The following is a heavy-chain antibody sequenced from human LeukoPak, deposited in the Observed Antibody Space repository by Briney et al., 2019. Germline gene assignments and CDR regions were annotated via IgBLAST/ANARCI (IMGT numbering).Heavy chain of an antibody. Sequence: PGGSLRLSCAASGFTSSSYSMNWVRQAPGKGLEWVSSISSSSSYIYYADSVKGRFTISRDNAKNPLYLQMNSLRAEDTAVYYCARGYCSGGSCRKLDYWGQGTLVTVSS. CDR3: ARGYCSGGSCRKLDY. D-gene: IGHD2-15*01. CDR2: ISSSSSYI. J-gene: IGHJ4*02. CDR1: GFTSSSYS. V-gene: IGHV3-21*01.